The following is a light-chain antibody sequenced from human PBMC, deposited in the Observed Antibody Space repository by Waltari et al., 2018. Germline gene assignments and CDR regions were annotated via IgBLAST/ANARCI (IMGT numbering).Light chain of an antibody. V-gene: IGKV2-28*01. CDR3: MQALQTSYT. CDR1: QSLLHFNGYYY. CDR2: MGS. J-gene: IGKJ2*01. Sequence: DIVMTQSPLSLPVTPGEPASISCRSSQSLLHFNGYYYLDWYLLKPGQSPQLLIYMGSNRASGVPDRFSGSGSGTDFTLKISRVEAEDVGVYYCMQALQTSYTFGQGTKLEIK.